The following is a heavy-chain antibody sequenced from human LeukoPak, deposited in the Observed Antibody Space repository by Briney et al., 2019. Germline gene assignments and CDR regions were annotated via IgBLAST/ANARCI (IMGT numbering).Heavy chain of an antibody. CDR2: FDPEDGET. J-gene: IGHJ4*02. Sequence: ASVKVSCKVSGYTLTELSMHWVRQAPGKGLEWMGGFDPEDGETIYAQKFQGRVTMTEDTPTDTAYMELSSLRSEDTAVYYCARVEDYDILTGFDYWGQGTLVTVSS. CDR1: GYTLTELS. V-gene: IGHV1-24*01. D-gene: IGHD3-9*01. CDR3: ARVEDYDILTGFDY.